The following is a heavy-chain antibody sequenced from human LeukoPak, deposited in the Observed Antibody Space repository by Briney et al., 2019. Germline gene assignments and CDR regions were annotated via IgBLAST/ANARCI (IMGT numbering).Heavy chain of an antibody. CDR2: IKQDGSEK. V-gene: IGHV3-7*05. D-gene: IGHD3-22*01. CDR3: ARANYYYDSSGYSY. Sequence: GGSLRLSCAASRFTFSNYWMSWVRQAPGKGLEWVANIKQDGSEKYFVDSVKGRLTISRDNAKNLLYMQMNSLRVEDTDVYYCARANYYYDSSGYSYWGQGTLVTVSS. CDR1: RFTFSNYW. J-gene: IGHJ4*02.